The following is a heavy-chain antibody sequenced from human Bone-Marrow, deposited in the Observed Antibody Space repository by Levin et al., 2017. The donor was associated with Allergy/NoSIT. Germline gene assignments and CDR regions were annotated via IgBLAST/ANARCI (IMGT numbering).Heavy chain of an antibody. Sequence: RGESLKISCAASGFSFNTYNMHWVRQAPGKGLECISYISSGSGTSDYADSVKGRFTISRDNSNNPMYFQMNSLRAEDTAVYYCARESTYYFDTVGDLSAGWYFDRWGRGTLVTVSS. CDR3: ARESTYYFDTVGDLSAGWYFDR. CDR2: ISSGSGTS. D-gene: IGHD3-22*01. J-gene: IGHJ2*01. CDR1: GFSFNTYN. V-gene: IGHV3-48*01.